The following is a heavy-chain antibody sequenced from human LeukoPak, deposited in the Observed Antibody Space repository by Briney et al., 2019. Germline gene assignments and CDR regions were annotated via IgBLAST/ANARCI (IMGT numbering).Heavy chain of an antibody. V-gene: IGHV3-7*01. CDR3: ARYGSGTVGVPDYFDY. D-gene: IGHD3-10*01. CDR2: IKQDGSEK. CDR1: GFTFSSYW. Sequence: GGALSLSFAAAGFTFSSYWMSWVRPAPGKGGEGVATIKQDGSEKYYLDSVKGRFTISRDDAKNSLYLQMNSLRAEDTAVYYCARYGSGTVGVPDYFDYWGQGTLVTVSS. J-gene: IGHJ4*02.